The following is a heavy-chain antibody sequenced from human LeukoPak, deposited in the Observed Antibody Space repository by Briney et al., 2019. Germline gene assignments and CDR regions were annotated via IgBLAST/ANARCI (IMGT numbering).Heavy chain of an antibody. D-gene: IGHD3-22*01. Sequence: PSETLSLTCTVSGGSISSYYWSWIRQPPGKGLEWIGYIYYSGSTNYNPSLKSRVTISVDTSKNQFSLKLSSVTAADTAVYYCARGPITMIVDCYGMDVWGQGTTVTVSS. CDR1: GGSISSYY. J-gene: IGHJ6*02. CDR2: IYYSGST. CDR3: ARGPITMIVDCYGMDV. V-gene: IGHV4-59*01.